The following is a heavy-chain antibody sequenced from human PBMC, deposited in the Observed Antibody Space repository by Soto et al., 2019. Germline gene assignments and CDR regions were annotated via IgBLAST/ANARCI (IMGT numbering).Heavy chain of an antibody. V-gene: IGHV3-15*07. CDR1: GFTFSNAW. Sequence: GGSLRLSCAASGFTFSNAWMNWVRQAPGKGLEWVGRIKSKTDGGTTDYAAPVKGRFTISRDDSKNTLYLQMNSLKTEDTAVYYCTTSDDFWSGYYDDYWGQGTLVTVSS. J-gene: IGHJ4*02. CDR3: TTSDDFWSGYYDDY. D-gene: IGHD3-3*01. CDR2: IKSKTDGGTT.